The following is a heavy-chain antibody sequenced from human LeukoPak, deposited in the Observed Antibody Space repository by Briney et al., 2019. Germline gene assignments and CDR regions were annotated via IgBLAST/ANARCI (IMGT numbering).Heavy chain of an antibody. D-gene: IGHD3-22*01. CDR1: GYTFTGYY. Sequence: VSVKVSCKASGYTFTGYYMHWVRQAPGQGLEWMGWINPNSGGTNYAQKFQGRVTMTRDTSISTAYMELSSLRSEDTAVYYCARDYDCSARAFDIWGQGTMVTVSS. V-gene: IGHV1-2*02. CDR3: ARDYDCSARAFDI. J-gene: IGHJ3*02. CDR2: INPNSGGT.